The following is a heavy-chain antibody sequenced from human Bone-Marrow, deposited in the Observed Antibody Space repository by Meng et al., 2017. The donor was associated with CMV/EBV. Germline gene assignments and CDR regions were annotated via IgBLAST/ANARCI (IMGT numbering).Heavy chain of an antibody. J-gene: IGHJ4*02. CDR3: ARVEQLIFDY. CDR1: GDSVSSNSAA. Sequence: VPVQPSGPGLVMHSQTLSLTCAIYGDSVSSNSAAWNWIRQYPSRGLEWLGRTYYRSKWYNDYAVSVKSRITINPDTSKNQFSLQLNSVTPEDTAVYYCARVEQLIFDYWGQGTLVTVSS. V-gene: IGHV6-1*01. D-gene: IGHD6-6*01. CDR2: TYYRSKWYN.